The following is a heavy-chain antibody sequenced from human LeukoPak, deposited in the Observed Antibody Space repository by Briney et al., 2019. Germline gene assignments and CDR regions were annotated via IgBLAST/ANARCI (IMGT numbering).Heavy chain of an antibody. CDR3: ARFRETTIPLDY. Sequence: GGSLRLSCAASGFTFSSCSMNWVRQAPGKGLEWVSSISSSSSYIYYADSVKGRFTISRDNAKNSLYLQMNSLRAEDTAVYYCARFRETTIPLDYWGQGTLVTVSS. CDR2: ISSSSSYI. J-gene: IGHJ4*02. V-gene: IGHV3-21*01. CDR1: GFTFSSCS. D-gene: IGHD5-12*01.